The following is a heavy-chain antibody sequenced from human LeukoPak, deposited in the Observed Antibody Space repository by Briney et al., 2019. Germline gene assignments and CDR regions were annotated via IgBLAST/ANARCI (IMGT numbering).Heavy chain of an antibody. CDR1: GFTFSSYA. CDR2: ISYDGSNK. CDR3: AKDITYYYDSSGYYYADWYFDL. V-gene: IGHV3-30-3*01. Sequence: QPGGSLRLSCAASGFTFSSYAMHWVRQAPGKGLEWVAVISYDGSNKYYADSVKGRFTISRDNSKNTLYLQMNSLRAEDTAVYYCAKDITYYYDSSGYYYADWYFDLWGRGTLVTVSS. J-gene: IGHJ2*01. D-gene: IGHD3-22*01.